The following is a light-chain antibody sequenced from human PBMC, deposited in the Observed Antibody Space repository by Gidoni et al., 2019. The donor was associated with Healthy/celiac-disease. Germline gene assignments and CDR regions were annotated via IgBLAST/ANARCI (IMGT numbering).Light chain of an antibody. CDR3: QQYGSSPRLT. CDR1: QSVSSSY. Sequence: IVLTQSPGTLSLSPGERATLSCRASQSVSSSYLAWYQQNPGQAPRLLIYGASSRATGSPDRFSGSGSGTDVTLTISRLEPEDFAVYYCQQYGSSPRLTFGGGTKVEIK. CDR2: GAS. J-gene: IGKJ4*01. V-gene: IGKV3-20*01.